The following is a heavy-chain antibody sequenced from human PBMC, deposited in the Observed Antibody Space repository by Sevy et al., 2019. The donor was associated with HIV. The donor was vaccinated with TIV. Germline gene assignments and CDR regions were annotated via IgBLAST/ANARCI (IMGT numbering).Heavy chain of an antibody. CDR3: AKGVIVGATRGDAFDI. CDR1: GFTFSSYA. V-gene: IGHV3-23*01. Sequence: GGSLRLSCAASGFTFSSYAMSWVRQAPGKGLEWVSAISGSGGSTYYADSVKGRFTISRDNSKNTLYLQMNSLRAEDLAVYYGAKGVIVGATRGDAFDIWGQGTMVTVSS. J-gene: IGHJ3*02. CDR2: ISGSGGST. D-gene: IGHD1-26*01.